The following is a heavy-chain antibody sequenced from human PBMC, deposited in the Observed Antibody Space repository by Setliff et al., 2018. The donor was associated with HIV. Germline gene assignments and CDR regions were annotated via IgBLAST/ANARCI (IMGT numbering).Heavy chain of an antibody. CDR3: ARTLWFEESASYDAFDI. CDR1: GASFSDYF. CDR2: IRPSGGT. Sequence: SETLSLTCAVYGASFSDYFWTWIRQPPGKGLGWIGKIRPSGGTNYNPSLKSRVTISVDSSKNQFSLKLSSVTAADTAVYFCARTLWFEESASYDAFDIWGQGTMVTVSS. D-gene: IGHD3-10*01. J-gene: IGHJ3*02. V-gene: IGHV4-34*01.